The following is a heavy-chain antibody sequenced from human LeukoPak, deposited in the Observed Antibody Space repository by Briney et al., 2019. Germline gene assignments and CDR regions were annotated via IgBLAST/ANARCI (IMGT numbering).Heavy chain of an antibody. V-gene: IGHV4-39*01. CDR2: IYYSGST. D-gene: IGHD2-15*01. CDR3: AGVGTEDIVVVVAADDLYYFDY. J-gene: IGHJ4*02. CDR1: GGSISSSSYY. Sequence: KPSETLSLTCTVSGGSISSSSYYWGWIRQSPGKGLEWIGSIYYSGSTYYNPSLKSRVTISVDTSKNQFPLKLSSVTAADTAVYYCAGVGTEDIVVVVAADDLYYFDYWGQGTLVTVSS.